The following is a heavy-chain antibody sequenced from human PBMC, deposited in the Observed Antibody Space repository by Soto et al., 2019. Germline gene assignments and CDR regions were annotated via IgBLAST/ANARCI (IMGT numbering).Heavy chain of an antibody. D-gene: IGHD3-3*01. J-gene: IGHJ6*02. CDR3: AKGPTIFGVVITYEFYYGMDV. CDR2: ISGSGTRT. Sequence: GGSLRLSCAASGFILSSSAMSWVRQAPGRGLEWVSAISGSGTRTYYADSVKGRFTISGDRSKSTVFLQMNSLRAEDTAVYYCAKGPTIFGVVITYEFYYGMDVWGQGTTVTVSS. CDR1: GFILSSSA. V-gene: IGHV3-23*01.